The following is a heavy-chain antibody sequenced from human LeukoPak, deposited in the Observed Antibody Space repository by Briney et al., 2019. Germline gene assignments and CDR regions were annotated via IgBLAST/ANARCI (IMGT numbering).Heavy chain of an antibody. CDR3: ARGRTKRYYYDSTYFDY. D-gene: IGHD3-22*01. CDR1: GGSFSGYY. J-gene: IGHJ4*02. V-gene: IGHV4-34*01. Sequence: QASETLSLTCAVYGGSFSGYYWSWIRQPPGKGLEWIGEINHSGSTNYNPSLKSRVTISVDTSKNQFSLKLSSVTAADTAVYYCARGRTKRYYYDSTYFDYWGQGALVTVSS. CDR2: INHSGST.